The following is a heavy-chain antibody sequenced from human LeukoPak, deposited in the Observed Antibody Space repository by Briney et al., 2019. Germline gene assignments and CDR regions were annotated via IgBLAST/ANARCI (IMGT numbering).Heavy chain of an antibody. Sequence: PGGSLRLSCAASGLTVSSNFMNWVRQAPGKGLEWVSSISGSSSYIYYADSVKGRFTISRDNAKNSLYLQMNSLRAEDTAVYYCARVDYDILTGYYIYAFDIWGQGTMVTVSS. CDR2: ISGSSSYI. CDR1: GLTVSSNF. D-gene: IGHD3-9*01. J-gene: IGHJ3*02. V-gene: IGHV3-21*01. CDR3: ARVDYDILTGYYIYAFDI.